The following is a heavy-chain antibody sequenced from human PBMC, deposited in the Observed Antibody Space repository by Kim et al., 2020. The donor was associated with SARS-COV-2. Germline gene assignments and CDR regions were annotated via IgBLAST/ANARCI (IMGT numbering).Heavy chain of an antibody. CDR1: GGSFSGYY. Sequence: SETLSLTCAVYGGSFSGYYWSWIRQPPGKGLEWIGEINHSGSTNYNPSLKSRVTISVDTSKNQFSLKLSSVTAADTAVYYCARGRDCSSTSCYIYGAAAGFGWFDPWGQGTLVTVSS. CDR3: ARGRDCSSTSCYIYGAAAGFGWFDP. J-gene: IGHJ5*02. V-gene: IGHV4-34*01. CDR2: INHSGST. D-gene: IGHD2-2*02.